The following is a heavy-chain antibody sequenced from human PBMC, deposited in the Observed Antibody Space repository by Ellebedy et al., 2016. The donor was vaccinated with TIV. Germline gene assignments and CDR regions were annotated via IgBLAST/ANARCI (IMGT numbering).Heavy chain of an antibody. CDR3: ARQFAY. D-gene: IGHD2-21*01. Sequence: GESLKISXAASGFTYNSYDMHWVRQAAGKSLEWVAGIDISGFTSYAAAVKGRFTISRESAKNSLYLQMNSLRDGDTAVYYCARQFAYWGQGTLVTVSS. V-gene: IGHV3-13*01. CDR2: IDISGFT. J-gene: IGHJ4*02. CDR1: GFTYNSYD.